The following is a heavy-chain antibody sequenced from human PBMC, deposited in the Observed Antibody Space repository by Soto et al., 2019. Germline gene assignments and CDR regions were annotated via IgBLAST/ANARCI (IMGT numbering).Heavy chain of an antibody. CDR2: IYYSGST. CDR1: GGSISSYY. D-gene: IGHD3-3*01. CDR3: ARDYETDAFDI. Sequence: QVQLQESGPGLVKPSETLSLTYTVSGGSISSYYWSWIRQPPGKGLEWIGYIYYSGSTNYNPSLKSRVTISVDTSKNQFSLKLSSVTAADTAVYYCARDYETDAFDIWGQGTMVTVSS. J-gene: IGHJ3*02. V-gene: IGHV4-59*01.